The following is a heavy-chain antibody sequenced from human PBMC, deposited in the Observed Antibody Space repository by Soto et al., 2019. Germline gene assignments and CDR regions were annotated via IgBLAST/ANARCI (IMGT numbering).Heavy chain of an antibody. V-gene: IGHV3-15*01. CDR1: GFTFSNAW. J-gene: IGHJ4*02. Sequence: EVQLVESGGGLVKPGGSLRLSCAASGFTFSNAWMSWVRQAPGKGLEWVGRIKSKTDGGTTDYAAPVKGRFTISRDDSKNTLYLQMTSLKTEDTAVYYCTTDQRYYDSSGYAYSFDYWGQGTLVTVSS. CDR3: TTDQRYYDSSGYAYSFDY. CDR2: IKSKTDGGTT. D-gene: IGHD3-22*01.